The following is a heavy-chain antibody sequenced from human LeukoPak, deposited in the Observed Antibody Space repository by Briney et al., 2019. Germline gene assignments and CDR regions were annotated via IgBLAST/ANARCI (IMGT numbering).Heavy chain of an antibody. CDR2: ISTYNGNT. J-gene: IGHJ4*02. D-gene: IGHD6-19*01. CDR3: ARVGGSRWQVPDDY. Sequence: GASVKVSCEASGYTFSSYGISWVRQAPGQGLEWMGWISTYNGNTNYAQKLQGRVTMTTDTSTTTAYMELRSLRSDDTAVYYCARVGGSRWQVPDDYWGQGTLVTVSS. CDR1: GYTFSSYG. V-gene: IGHV1-18*01.